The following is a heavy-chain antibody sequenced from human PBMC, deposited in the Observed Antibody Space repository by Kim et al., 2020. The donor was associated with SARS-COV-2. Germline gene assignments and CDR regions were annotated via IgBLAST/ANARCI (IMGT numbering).Heavy chain of an antibody. J-gene: IGHJ6*02. CDR3: ARVGGGIQHLYYYNGMDV. CDR2: INAGNGNT. CDR1: GYTFTSYA. D-gene: IGHD5-18*01. V-gene: IGHV1-3*01. Sequence: ASVKVSCKASGYTFTSYAMHWVRQAPGQRLEWMGWINAGNGNTKYSQKFQGRVTITRDTSPSPAYMELSSLRSEATAVYYCARVGGGIQHLYYYNGMDVWGQGTTVTVSS.